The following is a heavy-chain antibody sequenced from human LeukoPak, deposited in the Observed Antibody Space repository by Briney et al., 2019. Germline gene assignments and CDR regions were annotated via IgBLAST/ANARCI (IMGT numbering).Heavy chain of an antibody. J-gene: IGHJ1*01. CDR2: ISSNGGST. D-gene: IGHD2-21*02. Sequence: PGGSLRLSCAASGFTFRSYAMHWVRQAPGKGLEYVSAISSNGGSTYYANSVKGRFTISRDNSKNTLYLQMGSLRAEDMAVYYCARAYCGGDCHLTLWGQGTVVTVSS. CDR1: GFTFRSYA. CDR3: ARAYCGGDCHLTL. V-gene: IGHV3-64*01.